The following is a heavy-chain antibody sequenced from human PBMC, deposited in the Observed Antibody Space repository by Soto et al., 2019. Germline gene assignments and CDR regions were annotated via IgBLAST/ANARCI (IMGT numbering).Heavy chain of an antibody. Sequence: PSETLSLTCAVYGGSFSGYYWSWIRQPPGKGLEWIGYIYYSGSTYYNPSLKGRVTISVDTSKNQFSLKLTSVTAADTAVYYCARDVTDFWSGHEGMDVWGQGTTVTVSS. CDR1: GGSFSGYY. CDR2: IYYSGST. V-gene: IGHV4-34*09. D-gene: IGHD3-3*01. CDR3: ARDVTDFWSGHEGMDV. J-gene: IGHJ6*02.